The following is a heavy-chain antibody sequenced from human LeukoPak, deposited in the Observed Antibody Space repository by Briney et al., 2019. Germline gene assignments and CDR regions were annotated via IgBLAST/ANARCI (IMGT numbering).Heavy chain of an antibody. CDR1: GGSISSGDYY. CDR2: IYYSGST. D-gene: IGHD6-13*01. V-gene: IGHV4-30-4*01. Sequence: SETLSLTCTVSGGSISSGDYYWSWIRQPPGKGLEWIGYIYYSGSTYYNPSLKSRVTTSIDTSKNQFSLKMSSVTAADTAVYYCVREVKGYGSSWYQNWFDPWGQGTLVTVSS. CDR3: VREVKGYGSSWYQNWFDP. J-gene: IGHJ5*02.